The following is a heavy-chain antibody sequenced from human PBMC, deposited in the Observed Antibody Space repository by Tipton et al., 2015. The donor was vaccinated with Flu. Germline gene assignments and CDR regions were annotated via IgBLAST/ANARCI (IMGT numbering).Heavy chain of an antibody. D-gene: IGHD2-8*01. J-gene: IGHJ4*02. V-gene: IGHV4-39*07. CDR3: ASELYYHSGRLDY. CDR2: IFHSGST. Sequence: TLSLTCSVSGDSMTSSRYYWGWIRQPPGKGLEWIGSIFHSGSTYYNPSLKSRVTISVDTSKNQFSLKLISVTAADTAVYYCASELYYHSGRLDYWGQGTLVTVSS. CDR1: GDSMTSSRYY.